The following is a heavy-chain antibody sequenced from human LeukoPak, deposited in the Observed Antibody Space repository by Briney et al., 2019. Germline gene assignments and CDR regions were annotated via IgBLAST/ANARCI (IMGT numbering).Heavy chain of an antibody. V-gene: IGHV4-31*03. CDR2: IYYRGRT. CDR3: ARDSSGYYYFDY. D-gene: IGHD3-22*01. J-gene: IGHJ4*02. Sequence: PSQTLSLTCTVSGGSISSGFYYSSWIRQHPGKGLEWIGYIYYRGRTYYTPSLKSRVTISVDTSKNQFSMTLSSVTAADTAVYYCARDSSGYYYFDYWGQGTLVTVSS. CDR1: GGSISSGFYY.